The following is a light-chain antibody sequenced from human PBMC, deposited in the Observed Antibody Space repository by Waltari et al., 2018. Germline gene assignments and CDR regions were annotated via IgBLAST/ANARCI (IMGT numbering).Light chain of an antibody. CDR2: EAK. V-gene: IGLV2-8*01. CDR1: SSDIANYNY. CDR3: ATYAGSYVL. J-gene: IGLJ3*02. Sequence: QSALTQPPSASGSPGQSVTISCTGPSSDIANYNYVSCYQQFPVRPPKLIIYEAKRRPSGVPDRFSGSKSGSTAFLTVSGLQADDEADYHCATYAGSYVLFGGGTKLTVL.